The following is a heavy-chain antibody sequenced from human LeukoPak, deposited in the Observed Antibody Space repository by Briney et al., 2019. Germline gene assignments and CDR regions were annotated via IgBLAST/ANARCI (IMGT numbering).Heavy chain of an antibody. CDR2: IKQDGSEK. Sequence: PGGSLRLSCVASGFTFSSYWMSWVRQAPGKGLEWVANIKQDGSEKYYVDSVKGRFTISRDNSKNTLYLQMNSLRAEDTAVYYCARDQVYSKSLSYYGMDVWGQGTTVTVSS. V-gene: IGHV3-7*01. CDR1: GFTFSSYW. CDR3: ARDQVYSKSLSYYGMDV. D-gene: IGHD4-11*01. J-gene: IGHJ6*02.